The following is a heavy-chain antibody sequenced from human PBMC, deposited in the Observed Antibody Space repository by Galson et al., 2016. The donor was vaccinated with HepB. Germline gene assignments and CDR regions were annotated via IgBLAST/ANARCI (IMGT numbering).Heavy chain of an antibody. V-gene: IGHV3-7*04. CDR2: IKRDGTEK. CDR1: GFTFNNYW. D-gene: IGHD3-10*01. Sequence: SLRLSCAASGFTFNNYWMSWVRQAPGTGLEWMANIKRDGTEKYYLDSVEGRFTVSRDNAKNSLSLQMDSLRAEDTAVYYCARGSYYGSGSYGIYFDYWGQGTLVTVSS. J-gene: IGHJ4*02. CDR3: ARGSYYGSGSYGIYFDY.